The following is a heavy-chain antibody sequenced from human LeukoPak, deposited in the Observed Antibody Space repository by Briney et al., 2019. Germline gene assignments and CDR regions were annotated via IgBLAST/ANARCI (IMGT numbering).Heavy chain of an antibody. CDR2: ISGSGGST. CDR3: AKDLWFGELRPPDAFDI. CDR1: RFTFSSYA. V-gene: IGHV3-23*01. D-gene: IGHD3-10*01. Sequence: GGSLRLSCAASRFTFSSYAMSWVRQAPGKGLEWVSAISGSGGSTYYADSVKGRFTISRDNSKNTLYLQMNSLRAEDTAVYYCAKDLWFGELRPPDAFDIWGQGTMVTVSS. J-gene: IGHJ3*02.